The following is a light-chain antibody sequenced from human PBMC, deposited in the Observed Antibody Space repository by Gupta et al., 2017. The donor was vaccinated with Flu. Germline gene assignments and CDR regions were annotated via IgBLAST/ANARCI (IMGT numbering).Light chain of an antibody. V-gene: IGKV3-11*01. J-gene: IGKJ4*01. CDR3: QQDSNWSPLT. Sequence: EIVFTQSPATLSLYPGERATLSCRASQSLRSSLAWYQQRPGQAPRLLIYDASNRDTGIPPRFSGSGYGKDLPLTISSREQEDFAFYYCQQDSNWSPLTFGGGTKVEI. CDR1: QSLRSS. CDR2: DAS.